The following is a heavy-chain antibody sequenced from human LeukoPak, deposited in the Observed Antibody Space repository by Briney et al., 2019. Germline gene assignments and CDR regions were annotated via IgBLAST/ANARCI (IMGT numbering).Heavy chain of an antibody. CDR2: IYYSGST. V-gene: IGHV4-39*07. J-gene: IGHJ4*02. Sequence: SETLSLTCTVSGGSISSSSYYWGWIRQPPGKGLEWIGSIYYSGSTYYNPSLKSRVTISVDTSKNQFSLKLSSVTAADTAVYYCARAVNYYDSSGYYIFDYWGQGTLVTVSS. CDR3: ARAVNYYDSSGYYIFDY. D-gene: IGHD3-22*01. CDR1: GGSISSSSYY.